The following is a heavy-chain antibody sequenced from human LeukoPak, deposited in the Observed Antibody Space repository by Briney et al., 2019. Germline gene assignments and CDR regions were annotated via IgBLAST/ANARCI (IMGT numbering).Heavy chain of an antibody. V-gene: IGHV3-33*01. J-gene: IGHJ6*02. CDR1: GFTFSSYD. CDR2: RWSDGSNK. CDR3: ARRTAAYGMDV. D-gene: IGHD6-13*01. Sequence: GESLTLSCTASGFTFSSYDMHWVRQPPGKALEWVALRWSDGSNKYYANSVKGRFTISRDNSKNTLYLQMNSVRVEDTGMYYCARRTAAYGMDVWGQGTTVTVSS.